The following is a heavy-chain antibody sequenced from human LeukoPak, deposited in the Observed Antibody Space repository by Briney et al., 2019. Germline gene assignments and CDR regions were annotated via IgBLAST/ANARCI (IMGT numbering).Heavy chain of an antibody. CDR1: GFTFSDYY. Sequence: PGGSLRLSCAASGFTFSDYYMSWIRQAPGKGLEWVTYISSSSYTNYADSVKGRFTISRDNAKNSLYLQMNSLRAEDTAVYYCARDLAAAGTFGFDPWGHGALVTVSS. CDR3: ARDLAAAGTFGFDP. J-gene: IGHJ5*02. V-gene: IGHV3-11*06. CDR2: ISSSSYT. D-gene: IGHD6-13*01.